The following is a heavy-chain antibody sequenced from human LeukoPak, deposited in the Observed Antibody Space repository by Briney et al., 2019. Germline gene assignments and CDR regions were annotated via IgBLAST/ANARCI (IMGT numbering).Heavy chain of an antibody. CDR3: ARGYCSGGSCYDY. V-gene: IGHV4-39*01. CDR2: IYYSGST. D-gene: IGHD2-15*01. J-gene: IGHJ4*02. CDR1: GGSISSSSYY. Sequence: SETLSLTCTVSGGSISSSSYYWGWIRQPPGKGLEWIGSIYYSGSTYYNPSLKSRVTISVDTSKNQFSLKLSSVTAADTAVYYCARGYCSGGSCYDYWGQGTLVTVSP.